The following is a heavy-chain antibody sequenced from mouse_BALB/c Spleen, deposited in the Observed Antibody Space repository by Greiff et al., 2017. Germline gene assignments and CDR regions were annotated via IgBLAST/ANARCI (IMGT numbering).Heavy chain of an antibody. V-gene: IGHV7-3*02. CDR1: GFTFTDYY. CDR3: ARVLPYYGNFDY. CDR2: IRNKANGYTT. D-gene: IGHD2-10*01. J-gene: IGHJ2*01. Sequence: EVQLQESGGGLVQPGGSLRLSCATSGFTFTDYYMSWVRQPPGKALEWLGFIRNKANGYTTEYSASVKGRFTISRDNSQSILYLQMNTLRAEDSATYYCARVLPYYGNFDYWGQGTTLTVSS.